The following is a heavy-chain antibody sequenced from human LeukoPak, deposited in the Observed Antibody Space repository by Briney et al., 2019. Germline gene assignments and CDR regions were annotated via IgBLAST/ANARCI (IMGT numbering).Heavy chain of an antibody. V-gene: IGHV4-39*01. CDR1: GGSISSSSYY. CDR3: ASRGLEQRSWFDP. CDR2: IYYSGST. Sequence: SETLSLTCTVSGGSISSSSYYWGWIRQPPGKGLEWIGSIYYSGSTYYNPSLKSLVTISVDTSKNQFSLKLSSVTAADTAVYYCASRGLEQRSWFDPWGQGTLVTVSS. D-gene: IGHD1/OR15-1a*01. J-gene: IGHJ5*02.